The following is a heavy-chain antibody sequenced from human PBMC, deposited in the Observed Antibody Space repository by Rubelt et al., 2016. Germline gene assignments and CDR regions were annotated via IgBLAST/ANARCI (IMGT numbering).Heavy chain of an antibody. CDR3: STDLLDGYLGF. CDR1: SYA. CDR2: ISGSTSTI. V-gene: IGHV3-48*04. Sequence: SYAMNWVRQAPGKGLEWLSYISGSTSTIFYADSVKGRFTIARDNAKNSLYLQMDSLGAEDSAVYYCSTDLLDGYLGFWGQGTLVTVSS. J-gene: IGHJ4*02. D-gene: IGHD2-15*01.